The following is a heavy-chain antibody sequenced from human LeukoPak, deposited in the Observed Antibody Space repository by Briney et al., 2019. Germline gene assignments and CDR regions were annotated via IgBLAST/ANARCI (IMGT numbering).Heavy chain of an antibody. D-gene: IGHD2-15*01. CDR2: ISYDGSNK. V-gene: IGHV3-30*18. CDR3: AKDRGYCSGGSCYWGFYFDY. CDR1: GFTFSSYA. Sequence: GGSLRLSCAASGFTFSSYAMSWVRQAPGKGLEWVAVISYDGSNKYYPDSVKGRFTISRDNSKNTLYLQMSSLRAEDTAVYYCAKDRGYCSGGSCYWGFYFDYWGQGTLVTVSS. J-gene: IGHJ4*02.